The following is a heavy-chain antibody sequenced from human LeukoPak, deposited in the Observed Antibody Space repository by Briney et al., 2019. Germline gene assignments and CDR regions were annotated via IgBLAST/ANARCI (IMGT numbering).Heavy chain of an antibody. CDR3: AGTYYYGSGRLNWFDL. CDR2: IYYSGST. D-gene: IGHD3-10*01. CDR1: GGSISSSSYY. Sequence: ASETLSLTCTVSGGSISSSSYYWGWIRQPPGKGLEWIGSIYYSGSTYYNPSLKSRVTISVDTSKNQFSLKLSSVTAADTAVYYCAGTYYYGSGRLNWFDLWGQGTLVTVSS. J-gene: IGHJ5*02. V-gene: IGHV4-39*01.